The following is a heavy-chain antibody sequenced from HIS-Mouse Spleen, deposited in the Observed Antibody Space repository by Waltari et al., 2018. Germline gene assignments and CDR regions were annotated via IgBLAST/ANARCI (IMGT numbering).Heavy chain of an antibody. CDR1: GGSISSGGYY. J-gene: IGHJ5*02. CDR3: ARSPYYDFWSGYSDNWFDP. D-gene: IGHD3-3*01. V-gene: IGHV4-31*03. Sequence: QVQLQESGPGLVKPSQTLSLTCTVSGGSISSGGYYWSWIRQHPGQGLEWFGYIYYSGSTYSNPSLKIRVTISVDTSKNQFSLKLSSVPAADTAVYYWARSPYYDFWSGYSDNWFDPWGQGTLVTVSS. CDR2: IYYSGST.